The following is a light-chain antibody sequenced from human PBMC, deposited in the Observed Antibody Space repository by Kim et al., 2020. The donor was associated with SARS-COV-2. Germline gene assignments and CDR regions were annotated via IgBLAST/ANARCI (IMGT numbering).Light chain of an antibody. J-gene: IGLJ1*01. CDR3: QAWDSSSDHLYV. CDR2: YDS. Sequence: SYELTQPPSVSVAPGKTARITCGGNNIGSKSVHWYQQKPGQAPVLVIYYDSDRPSGIPERFSGSNSGNTATLTISRVEAGDEADYYCQAWDSSSDHLYV. CDR1: NIGSKS. V-gene: IGLV3-21*04.